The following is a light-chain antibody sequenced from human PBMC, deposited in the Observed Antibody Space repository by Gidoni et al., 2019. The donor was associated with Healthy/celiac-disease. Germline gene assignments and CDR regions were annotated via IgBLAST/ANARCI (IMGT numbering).Light chain of an antibody. V-gene: IGLV3-21*02. Sequence: SYVLSQPPSLSVAPGLTATITCEGDNLETKSVHWYRQKAGQAPVLVVFDDDDRPSGVPDRISGSNSKNTATLSITRVEPGDEADYFCQVWDSSVDLRVFGGGTSLT. J-gene: IGLJ2*01. CDR2: DDD. CDR3: QVWDSSVDLRV. CDR1: NLETKS.